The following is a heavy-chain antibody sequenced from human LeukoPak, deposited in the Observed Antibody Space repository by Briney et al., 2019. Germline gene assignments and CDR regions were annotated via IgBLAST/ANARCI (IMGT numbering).Heavy chain of an antibody. CDR3: ARSSRPDWLSSPYYYYYGMDV. CDR2: ISYDGSNK. V-gene: IGHV3-30*03. CDR1: GFTFSSYG. D-gene: IGHD3-9*01. Sequence: GGSLRLSCAASGFTFSSYGMHWVRQAPGKGLEWVAVISYDGSNKYYADSVKGRFTISRDNSKNTLYLQMNSLRAEDTAVYYCARSSRPDWLSSPYYYYYGMDVWGQGTTVTVSS. J-gene: IGHJ6*02.